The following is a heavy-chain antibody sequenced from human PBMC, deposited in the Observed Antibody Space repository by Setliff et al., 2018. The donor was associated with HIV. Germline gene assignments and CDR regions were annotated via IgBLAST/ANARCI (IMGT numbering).Heavy chain of an antibody. D-gene: IGHD1-1*01. J-gene: IGHJ6*03. CDR2: VWNDGNNK. CDR3: IKGGIATTGYYFYYMDV. CDR1: GFTFSQYG. Sequence: PGGSLRLSCAASGFTFSQYGMHWVRQAPGKGLEWVAVVWNDGNNKFYADSVKGRFSISRGNAKNMLYLQMNSLRPEDTAIYYCIKGGIATTGYYFYYMDVYGKGTTVTVSS. V-gene: IGHV3-33*08.